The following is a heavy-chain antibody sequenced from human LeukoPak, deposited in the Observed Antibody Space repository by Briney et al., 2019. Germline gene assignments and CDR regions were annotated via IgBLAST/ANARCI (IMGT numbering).Heavy chain of an antibody. Sequence: GASVKVSCKASGYTFTGYYMHWVRQAPGQGLEWMGWINPNSGGTNYAQKFQGRVTMTRDTSISTAYMELSRLRSDDTAVYYCARDRGDNVLRFLEWLKAPDYWGQGTLVTVSS. V-gene: IGHV1-2*02. D-gene: IGHD3-3*01. CDR3: ARDRGDNVLRFLEWLKAPDY. J-gene: IGHJ4*02. CDR1: GYTFTGYY. CDR2: INPNSGGT.